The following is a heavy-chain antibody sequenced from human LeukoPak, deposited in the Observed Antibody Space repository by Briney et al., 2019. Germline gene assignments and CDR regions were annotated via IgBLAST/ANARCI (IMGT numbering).Heavy chain of an antibody. V-gene: IGHV3-23*01. Sequence: PGGSLRLSCAASGFTFSSYAMSWVRQAPGKGLEWVSAISGSGGSTYYADSVKGRFTISRDNAKNSLYLQMNSLRAEDTAVYYCARANDYGGGGFDYWGQGTLVTVSS. CDR1: GFTFSSYA. D-gene: IGHD4-23*01. CDR2: ISGSGGST. CDR3: ARANDYGGGGFDY. J-gene: IGHJ4*02.